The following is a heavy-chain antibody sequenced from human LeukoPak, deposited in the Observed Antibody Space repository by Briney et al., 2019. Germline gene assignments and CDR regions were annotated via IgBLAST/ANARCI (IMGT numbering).Heavy chain of an antibody. D-gene: IGHD6-13*01. CDR2: ISAYNGNT. CDR3: ARTYSSRAGYYYYMDV. V-gene: IGHV1-18*01. Sequence: SVKVSCKASGYTFTSYGISWVRQAPGQGLEWMGWISAYNGNTNYAQKLQGRVTMTTDTSTSTAYKEQRSLRSDDTAVYYCARTYSSRAGYYYYMDVWGKGTTVTVSS. CDR1: GYTFTSYG. J-gene: IGHJ6*03.